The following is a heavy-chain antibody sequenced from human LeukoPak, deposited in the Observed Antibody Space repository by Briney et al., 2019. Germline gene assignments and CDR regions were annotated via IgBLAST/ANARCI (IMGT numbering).Heavy chain of an antibody. CDR3: ARVRYYYDSTGFYYFDY. Sequence: GESLKISCKGSGYTFTNYWMGWVRQTPGKGLEWMGILYPDDSDTRYSPSFQGQVTVSADKSITTAYLQWSSLKASDTAMYYCARVRYYYDSTGFYYFDYWGQGTLVTVSS. V-gene: IGHV5-51*01. J-gene: IGHJ4*02. CDR1: GYTFTNYW. CDR2: LYPDDSDT. D-gene: IGHD3-22*01.